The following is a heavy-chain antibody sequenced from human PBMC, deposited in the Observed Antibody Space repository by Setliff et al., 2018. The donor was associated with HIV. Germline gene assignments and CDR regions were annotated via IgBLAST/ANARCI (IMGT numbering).Heavy chain of an antibody. V-gene: IGHV1-46*01. Sequence: VASVKVSCKASGYTFTGYYMHWVRQAPGQGLEWMGIIDPSGGSTTYAQKFQGRLTMTRDTSTSTVYMELSSLRSEDTAVYYCARDRQDYSAGSYIYYFDYWGQGTLVTVSS. CDR3: ARDRQDYSAGSYIYYFDY. CDR2: IDPSGGST. D-gene: IGHD3-10*01. J-gene: IGHJ4*02. CDR1: GYTFTGYY.